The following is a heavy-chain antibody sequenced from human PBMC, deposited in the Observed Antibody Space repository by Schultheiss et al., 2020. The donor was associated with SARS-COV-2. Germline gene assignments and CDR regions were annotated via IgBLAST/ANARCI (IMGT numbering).Heavy chain of an antibody. CDR2: IYYSGST. V-gene: IGHV4-61*05. CDR1: GGSISSSGYY. D-gene: IGHD2-2*01. Sequence: SETLSLTCTVSGGSISSSGYYWGWIRQPPGKGLEWIGYIYYSGSTNYNPSLKSRVTISVDTSKNQFSLKLSSVTAADTAVYYCARSSCTTRSSWFDPWGQGTLVTVSS. J-gene: IGHJ5*02. CDR3: ARSSCTTRSSWFDP.